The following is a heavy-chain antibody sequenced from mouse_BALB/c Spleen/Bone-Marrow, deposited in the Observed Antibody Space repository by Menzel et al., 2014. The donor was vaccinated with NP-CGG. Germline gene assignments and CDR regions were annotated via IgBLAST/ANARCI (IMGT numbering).Heavy chain of an antibody. CDR2: ISSGGSYT. J-gene: IGHJ2*01. CDR1: GFAFSSYD. V-gene: IGHV5-9*02. Sequence: EVHLVESGGGLVKPGGSLKLSCAASGFAFSSYDMSWVRQTPEKRLEWVATISSGGSYTYYPDSVKGRFTISRDNARNTLCLQMSSLRSEDTALYYCARPLTGAYFDYWGQGTTLTVSS. CDR3: ARPLTGAYFDY. D-gene: IGHD4-1*01.